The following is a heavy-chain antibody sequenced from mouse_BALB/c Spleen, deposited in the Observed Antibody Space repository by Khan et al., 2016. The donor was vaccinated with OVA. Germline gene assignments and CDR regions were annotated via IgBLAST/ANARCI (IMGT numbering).Heavy chain of an antibody. CDR1: GFNIKDYY. D-gene: IGHD1-1*01. CDR3: NGYYGSSYVFDY. Sequence: EVQLQESGAELVRSGASVKLSCTASGFNIKDYYMHWVKQRPEQGLEWIGWIDPENGDTEYAPKFHGKATMTADTSSNTAYLQLSSLTSEDTAVYYCNGYYGSSYVFDYWGQGTTLTVSS. V-gene: IGHV14-4*02. J-gene: IGHJ2*01. CDR2: IDPENGDT.